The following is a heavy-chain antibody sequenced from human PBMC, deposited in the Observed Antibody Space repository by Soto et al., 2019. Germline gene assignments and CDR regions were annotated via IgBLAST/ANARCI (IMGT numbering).Heavy chain of an antibody. CDR2: ISGSAGST. J-gene: IGHJ4*02. D-gene: IGHD6-13*01. V-gene: IGHV3-23*01. Sequence: DVQLLESGGGLVQPGGSLRLSCAASGFTFSNYAINWVRQSPGKGLEWVSVISGSAGSTYYADSVKRRFTITRDNSKNTLYLQMNSLRAEDTAVYYCAIAGGAAGTVDYFDYWGQGTLVTVSS. CDR1: GFTFSNYA. CDR3: AIAGGAAGTVDYFDY.